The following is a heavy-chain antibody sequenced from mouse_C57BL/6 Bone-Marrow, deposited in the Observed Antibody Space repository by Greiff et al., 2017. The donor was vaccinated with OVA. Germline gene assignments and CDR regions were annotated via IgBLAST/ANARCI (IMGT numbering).Heavy chain of an antibody. CDR1: GYTFPSYG. CDR2: IYPRSGNT. J-gene: IGHJ2*01. CDR3: ASYDGYYYFDY. Sequence: QVQLQQSGAELARPGASVKLSCKASGYTFPSYGISWVKQRTGQGLEWIGEIYPRSGNTYYNEKFKGKATLTADKSSSTAYMGLRSMTSEDSAVYFCASYDGYYYFDYWGQGTTLTVAS. V-gene: IGHV1-81*01. D-gene: IGHD2-3*01.